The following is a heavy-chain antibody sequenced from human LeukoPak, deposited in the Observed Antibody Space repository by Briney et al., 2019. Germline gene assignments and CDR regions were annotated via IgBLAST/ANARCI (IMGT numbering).Heavy chain of an antibody. Sequence: AASVKVSCKASGYTFTGYYMHRVRQAPGQGLEWMGWINPNSGGTNYAQKFQGRVTMTRDTSISTAYMELSRLRSDDTAVYYCARDRFTMVRGGNNWFDPWGQGTLVTVSS. J-gene: IGHJ5*02. CDR1: GYTFTGYY. D-gene: IGHD3-10*01. CDR3: ARDRFTMVRGGNNWFDP. V-gene: IGHV1-2*02. CDR2: INPNSGGT.